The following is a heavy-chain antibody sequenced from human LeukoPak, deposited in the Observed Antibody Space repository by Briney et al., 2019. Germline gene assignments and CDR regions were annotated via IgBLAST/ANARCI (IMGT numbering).Heavy chain of an antibody. V-gene: IGHV3-30*02. Sequence: GGSLRLSCAASGFTFSSYGMHWVRQAPGKGLEWVAFIRYDGSNKYYADSVKGRFAISRDNSKNTLYLQINSLRAEDTAVYYCATDGVVVAAGWGSTTDYWGQGTLVTVSS. J-gene: IGHJ4*02. CDR3: ATDGVVVAAGWGSTTDY. D-gene: IGHD2-15*01. CDR2: IRYDGSNK. CDR1: GFTFSSYG.